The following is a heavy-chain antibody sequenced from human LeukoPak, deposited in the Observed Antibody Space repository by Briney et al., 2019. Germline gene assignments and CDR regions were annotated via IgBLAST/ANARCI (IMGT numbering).Heavy chain of an antibody. J-gene: IGHJ4*02. CDR3: ASGGYSGYAFDY. Sequence: SETPSLTCTVSGGSISSFYWSWIRQPPGKGLQWIGYIYYSGITRYNPSLKSRVTISVDTSKNQFSLKLSSVTAADTAVYYCASGGYSGYAFDYWGQGILVTVSS. CDR2: IYYSGIT. V-gene: IGHV4-59*01. CDR1: GGSISSFY. D-gene: IGHD5-12*01.